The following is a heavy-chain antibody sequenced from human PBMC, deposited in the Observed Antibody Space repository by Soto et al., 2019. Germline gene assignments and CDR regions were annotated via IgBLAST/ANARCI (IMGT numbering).Heavy chain of an antibody. CDR3: AKDDLYCSSTSCSELGNYYYYYGMDV. Sequence: GGSLRLSCAASGFTFSSYAMSWVRQAPGKGLEWVSAISGSGGSTYYADSVKGRFTISRDNSKNTLYLQMNSLRAEDTAVYYCAKDDLYCSSTSCSELGNYYYYYGMDVWGQGTTVTVSS. J-gene: IGHJ6*02. D-gene: IGHD2-2*01. CDR1: GFTFSSYA. V-gene: IGHV3-23*01. CDR2: ISGSGGST.